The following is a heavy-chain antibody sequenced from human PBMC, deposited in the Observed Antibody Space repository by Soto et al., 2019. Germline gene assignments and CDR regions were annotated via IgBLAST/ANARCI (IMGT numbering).Heavy chain of an antibody. J-gene: IGHJ5*02. D-gene: IGHD3-22*01. V-gene: IGHV4-34*01. CDR2: INHNGST. CDR3: ARGYYYDSSGYYFKSSWFDP. CDR1: GGSFSGYY. Sequence: PSERLSLTCAVYGGSFSGYYWSWIRQPPGEGMEWIGAINHNGSTNYNPSLKSRVTISVDTAKNQFSLKLSAVTAADTAVYYCARGYYYDSSGYYFKSSWFDPWGQGTLVTVSS.